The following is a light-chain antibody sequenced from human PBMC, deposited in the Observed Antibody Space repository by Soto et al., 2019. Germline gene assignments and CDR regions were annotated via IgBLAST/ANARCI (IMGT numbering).Light chain of an antibody. CDR3: QQYNNYSPKT. CDR2: DAV. J-gene: IGKJ1*01. V-gene: IGKV1-5*01. Sequence: DIQMTQSPSTLSASVGDRVTITCRASQSIGNWLAWYQKKPGKAPKPLIYDAVHLESGVPSTFSGSGYGTEITLTISNLQPDDFATYYCQQYNNYSPKTFGQGTKVEIK. CDR1: QSIGNW.